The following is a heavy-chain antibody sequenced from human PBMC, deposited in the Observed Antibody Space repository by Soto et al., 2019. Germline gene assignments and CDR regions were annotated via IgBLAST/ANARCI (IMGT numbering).Heavy chain of an antibody. J-gene: IGHJ4*02. CDR2: IYYSGGI. Sequence: PSETLSLTCTVSGGSMSNNHWSWIRQPPGKGLEWIGYIYYSGGINYNPSLKGRVTISVDTSKNQFSLKLNSVTAADTAVYYCAGTYSSRFDSWGQGALVTVSS. CDR1: GGSMSNNH. CDR3: AGTYSSRFDS. V-gene: IGHV4-59*08. D-gene: IGHD5-18*01.